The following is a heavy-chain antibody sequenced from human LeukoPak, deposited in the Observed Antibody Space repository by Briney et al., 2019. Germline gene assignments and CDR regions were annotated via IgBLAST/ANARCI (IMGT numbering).Heavy chain of an antibody. CDR1: GYTFTGYY. V-gene: IGHV1-2*02. J-gene: IGHJ6*02. Sequence: ASVKVSCKASGYTFTGYYMHWVRQAPGQGLEWMGWINPNSGGTNYAQKFQGRVTMTRDTSISTAYMELSRLRSDDTAVYYCARDQTPRIQLWLRYGTDVWGQGTTVTVSS. CDR2: INPNSGGT. D-gene: IGHD5-18*01. CDR3: ARDQTPRIQLWLRYGTDV.